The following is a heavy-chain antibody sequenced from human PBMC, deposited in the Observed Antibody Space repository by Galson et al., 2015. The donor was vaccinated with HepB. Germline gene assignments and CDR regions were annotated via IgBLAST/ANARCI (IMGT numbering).Heavy chain of an antibody. Sequence: SVKVSCKASGYTFTSYAMHWVRQAPGQRLEWMGWINAGNGNTKYSQKFQGRVTITRDTSASTAYMELSSLRSEDTAVYYCARGYYYGSGSLTIDYWGQGTLVTVSS. CDR1: GYTFTSYA. V-gene: IGHV1-3*01. CDR3: ARGYYYGSGSLTIDY. J-gene: IGHJ4*02. CDR2: INAGNGNT. D-gene: IGHD3-10*01.